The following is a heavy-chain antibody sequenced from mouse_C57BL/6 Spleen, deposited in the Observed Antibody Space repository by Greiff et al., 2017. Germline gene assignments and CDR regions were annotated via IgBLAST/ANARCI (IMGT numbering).Heavy chain of an antibody. CDR2: IHPNSGST. CDR3: ARSDGYSYAMDY. D-gene: IGHD2-3*01. J-gene: IGHJ4*01. CDR1: GYTFTSYW. Sequence: VQLQQPGAELVKPGASVKLSCKASGYTFTSYWMHWVKQRPGQGLEWIGMIHPNSGSTNYNEKFKSKATLTVDKSSSTAYIQLSSLTSEDSAVYYCARSDGYSYAMDYWGQGTSVTVSS. V-gene: IGHV1-64*01.